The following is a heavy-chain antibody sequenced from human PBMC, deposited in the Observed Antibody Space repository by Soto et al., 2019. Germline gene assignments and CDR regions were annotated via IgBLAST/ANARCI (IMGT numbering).Heavy chain of an antibody. V-gene: IGHV3-30*18. CDR1: GFTFSTYD. J-gene: IGHJ4*02. CDR3: AKDQYDHGAFDY. D-gene: IGHD1-26*01. Sequence: GGSLRLSCAASGFTFSTYDMHWVRQAPGKGLEWVAVISYDGAKKYCADSVKGRFTISRDNSRDTLYLQMNSLRLEDTAVYYCAKDQYDHGAFDYWGQGTLVTVSS. CDR2: ISYDGAKK.